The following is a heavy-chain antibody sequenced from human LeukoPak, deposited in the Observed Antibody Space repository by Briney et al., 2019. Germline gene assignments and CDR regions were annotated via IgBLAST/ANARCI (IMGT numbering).Heavy chain of an antibody. CDR2: ISGSGGST. CDR3: AKDIPWDFWGGYSGGYGY. V-gene: IGHV3-23*01. CDR1: GFTFSSYA. D-gene: IGHD3-3*01. Sequence: GGSLRLSCAASGFTFSSYAMSCVRQAPGKGLEWVSAISGSGGSTYYADSVTGRFTISRDNSKNTLYLQMNSLRAEDTAVYDCAKDIPWDFWGGYSGGYGYWGQGTLVTVSS. J-gene: IGHJ4*02.